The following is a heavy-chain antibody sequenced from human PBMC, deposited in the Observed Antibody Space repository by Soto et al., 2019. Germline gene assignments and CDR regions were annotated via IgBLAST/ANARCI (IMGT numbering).Heavy chain of an antibody. CDR1: GFTFSSYW. V-gene: IGHV3-74*01. CDR3: ARDRDIVATGNRDY. D-gene: IGHD5-12*01. CDR2: INSDGSSI. Sequence: GSLRLSCAASGFTFSSYWMYWVRQAPGKGLVWVSRINSDGSSISYADSVKGRFTISRDNAKNALYLQMNSLRAEDTAVYYCARDRDIVATGNRDYWGQGTLVTVSS. J-gene: IGHJ4*02.